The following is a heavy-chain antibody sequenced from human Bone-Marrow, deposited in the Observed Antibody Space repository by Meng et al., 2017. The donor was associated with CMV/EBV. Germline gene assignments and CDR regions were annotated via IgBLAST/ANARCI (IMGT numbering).Heavy chain of an antibody. Sequence: ASVKVSCKASGYTFTSYAMHWVRQAPGQRLEWMGWSNAGNGNTKYSQEFQGRVTITRDTSASTAYMELSSLRSEDMAVYYCARGYCSSTSCYSEGAYYYYGMDVWGQGTTVTVSS. D-gene: IGHD2-2*01. V-gene: IGHV1-3*02. J-gene: IGHJ6*02. CDR3: ARGYCSSTSCYSEGAYYYYGMDV. CDR2: SNAGNGNT. CDR1: GYTFTSYA.